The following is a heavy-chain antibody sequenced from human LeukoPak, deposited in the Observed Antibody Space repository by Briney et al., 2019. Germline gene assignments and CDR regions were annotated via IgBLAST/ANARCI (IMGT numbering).Heavy chain of an antibody. J-gene: IGHJ4*02. V-gene: IGHV3-23*01. CDR2: ISGSGGST. CDR3: VLLTPTYYYDSSGQY. D-gene: IGHD3-22*01. Sequence: GGSLRLSCAASGFTFSSYARSWVRQAPGKGLEWVSAISGSGGSTYYAGSVKGRFTISRDNSKNTLYLQMNSLRAEDTAVYYCVLLTPTYYYDSSGQYWGQGTLVTVSS. CDR1: GFTFSSYA.